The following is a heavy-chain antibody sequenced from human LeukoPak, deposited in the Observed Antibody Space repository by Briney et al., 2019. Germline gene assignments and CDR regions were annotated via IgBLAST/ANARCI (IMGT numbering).Heavy chain of an antibody. CDR2: INPSGGST. J-gene: IGHJ4*02. CDR1: GYTFTSYY. D-gene: IGHD6-6*01. V-gene: IGHV1-46*01. Sequence: GASVKVSCKASGYTFTSYYMHWVRQAPGQGLEWMGIINPSGGSTSYAQKFQGRVTITTDESTSTAYMELSSLRSEDTAVYYCARDLRDSSSSLGYWGQGTLVTVSS. CDR3: ARDLRDSSSSLGY.